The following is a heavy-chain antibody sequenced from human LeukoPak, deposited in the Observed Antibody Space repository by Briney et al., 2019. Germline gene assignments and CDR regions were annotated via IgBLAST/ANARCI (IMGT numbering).Heavy chain of an antibody. V-gene: IGHV1-69*04. Sequence: GASVKVSCKASGGTFSSYAISWVRQAPGQGLEWMGRIIPILGIANYAQKFQGRVTITADKSTSTAYMELSSLRSEDTAVYYCASSSTDIVVVPAVAGGFDYWGQGTLVTVSS. J-gene: IGHJ4*02. D-gene: IGHD2-2*01. CDR2: IIPILGIA. CDR3: ASSSTDIVVVPAVAGGFDY. CDR1: GGTFSSYA.